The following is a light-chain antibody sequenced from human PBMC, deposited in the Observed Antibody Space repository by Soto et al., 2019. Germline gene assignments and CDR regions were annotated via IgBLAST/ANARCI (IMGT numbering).Light chain of an antibody. CDR3: AVWDDRLNGHV. CDR2: TND. Sequence: QSVLTQPPSASGTPGQRVTISCYGSSSNMGSNTVHWFQQFPGTAPRLLISTNDQRPSGVPDRFIGTNSGTSASLAISGLQFEDEADYYCAVWDDRLNGHVLGTGTKLTVL. CDR1: SSNMGSNT. V-gene: IGLV1-44*01. J-gene: IGLJ1*01.